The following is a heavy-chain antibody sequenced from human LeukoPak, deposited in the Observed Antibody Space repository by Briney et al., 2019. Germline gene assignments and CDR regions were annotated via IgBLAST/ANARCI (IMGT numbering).Heavy chain of an antibody. CDR1: GFTFSSCA. J-gene: IGHJ5*02. Sequence: GGSLRLSCAASGFTFSSCAMSWVRQAPGKGLEWVSAISGSGGSTYYADSVKGRFTISRDNSKNTLYLQMNSLRAEHTAVYYCAKAGFWSGYYSSWFDPWGQGTLVTVSS. CDR2: ISGSGGST. V-gene: IGHV3-23*01. D-gene: IGHD3-3*01. CDR3: AKAGFWSGYYSSWFDP.